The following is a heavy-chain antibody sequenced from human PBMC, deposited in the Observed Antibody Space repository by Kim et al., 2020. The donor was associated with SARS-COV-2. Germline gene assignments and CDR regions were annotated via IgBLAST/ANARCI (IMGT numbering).Heavy chain of an antibody. J-gene: IGHJ5*02. CDR1: GYTFTSYD. CDR3: ARRRGSYRGRGYNWFDP. CDR2: MNPNSGNT. Sequence: ASVKVSCKASGYTFTSYDINWVRQATGQGLEWMGWMNPNSGNTGYAQKFQGRVTMTRNTSISTAYMELSSLRSEDTAVYYCARRRGSYRGRGYNWFDPWGQGTLVTVSS. V-gene: IGHV1-8*01. D-gene: IGHD1-26*01.